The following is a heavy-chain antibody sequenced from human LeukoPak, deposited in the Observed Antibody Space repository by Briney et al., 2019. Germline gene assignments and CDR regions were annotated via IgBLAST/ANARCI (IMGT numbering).Heavy chain of an antibody. CDR3: TRAYYYDSSGYITDY. J-gene: IGHJ4*02. V-gene: IGHV4-59*12. CDR1: GGSISSYY. CDR2: IYYSGST. Sequence: PSESLSLTCTVSGGSISSYYWSWIRQPPGKGLEWIGYIYYSGSTYYNPSLKSRVTISVDTSKHQFSLKLSSVTAADTAVYYCTRAYYYDSSGYITDYWGQGTLVTVSS. D-gene: IGHD3-22*01.